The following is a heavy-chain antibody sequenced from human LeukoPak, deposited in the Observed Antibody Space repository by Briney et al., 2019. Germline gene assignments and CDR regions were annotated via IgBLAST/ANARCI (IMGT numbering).Heavy chain of an antibody. CDR1: GFTFSSYS. CDR2: ISSSSRHI. CDR3: ARDERLLSFLK. J-gene: IGHJ4*02. V-gene: IGHV3-21*04. Sequence: GGSLRLSCAASGFTFSSYSMNWVRQAPGKGLEWVSAISSSSRHIYYADSVKGRFTISRDNAKNSLYLQMNSLRAEDTAIYYCARDERLLSFLKWGQGTLVTVSS. D-gene: IGHD3-3*01.